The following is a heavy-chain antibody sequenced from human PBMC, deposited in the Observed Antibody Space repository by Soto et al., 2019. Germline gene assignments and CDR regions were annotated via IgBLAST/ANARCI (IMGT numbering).Heavy chain of an antibody. V-gene: IGHV3-49*03. CDR2: IRSKAYGGTT. CDR3: TRGDSSGYYYWDY. Sequence: PGGSLRLSCTASGFTFVDYAMSWFRQAPGKGLEWVGFIRSKAYGGTTEYAASVKGRFTISRDDSKSIAYLQMNSLKTEDTAVYYCTRGDSSGYYYWDYWGQGTLVTVSS. CDR1: GFTFVDYA. J-gene: IGHJ4*02. D-gene: IGHD3-22*01.